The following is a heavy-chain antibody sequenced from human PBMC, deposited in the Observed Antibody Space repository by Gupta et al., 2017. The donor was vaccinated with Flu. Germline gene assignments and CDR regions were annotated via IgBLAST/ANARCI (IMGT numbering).Heavy chain of an antibody. D-gene: IGHD4-17*01. J-gene: IGHJ5*01. Sequence: EVQLVESGGGLVQPGGSLRLRCGASGLTLRGYGLSWVRQAPGKGPELVANINRDGSVINYMDFVRGRFTISRDNAKNAVYFQMNSLRVDDTAVYYCARDVGSGDYDSWGQGTLVTVSS. CDR3: ARDVGSGDYDS. CDR1: GLTLRGYG. V-gene: IGHV3-7*01. CDR2: INRDGSVI.